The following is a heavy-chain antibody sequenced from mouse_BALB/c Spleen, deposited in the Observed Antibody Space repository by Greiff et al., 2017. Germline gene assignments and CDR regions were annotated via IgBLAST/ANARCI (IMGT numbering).Heavy chain of an antibody. D-gene: IGHD4-1*01. CDR2: ISYSGST. J-gene: IGHJ2*01. CDR3: ARWGPANGDVGYFDY. V-gene: IGHV3-8*02. Sequence: EVQLQESGPSLVKPSQTLSLTCSVTGDSITSGYWNWIRKFPGNKLEYMGYISYSGSTYYNPSLKSRISITRDTSKNQYYLQLNSVTTEDTATYYWARWGPANGDVGYFDYWGQGTTLTVSA. CDR1: GDSITSGY.